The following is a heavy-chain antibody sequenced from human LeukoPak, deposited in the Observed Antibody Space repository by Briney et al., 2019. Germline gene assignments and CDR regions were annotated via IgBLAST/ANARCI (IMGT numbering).Heavy chain of an antibody. D-gene: IGHD3-22*01. CDR3: ARDEDYYDTLMHY. CDR1: GYTFTGYY. V-gene: IGHV1-18*04. J-gene: IGHJ4*02. CDR2: ISGYNGNT. Sequence: ASVKVSCKASGYTFTGYYMHWVRQAPGQGLEWMGWISGYNGNTNYAQKLQGRVTMTTDTSTSTAYMELRSLRSDDTAVYYCARDEDYYDTLMHYWGQGTLVTVSS.